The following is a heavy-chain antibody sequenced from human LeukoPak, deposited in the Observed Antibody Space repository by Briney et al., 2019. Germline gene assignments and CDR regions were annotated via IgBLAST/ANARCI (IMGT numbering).Heavy chain of an antibody. Sequence: GRSLRLSCAASGFTFSSYGMHWVRQAPGKGLEWVSVIWYDGSNKYYADSAKGRFTISRDNSKNTLYLQMNSLRAEDTAVYYCARATVNWFDPWGQGTLVTVSS. CDR3: ARATVNWFDP. D-gene: IGHD4-11*01. J-gene: IGHJ5*02. CDR2: IWYDGSNK. V-gene: IGHV3-33*01. CDR1: GFTFSSYG.